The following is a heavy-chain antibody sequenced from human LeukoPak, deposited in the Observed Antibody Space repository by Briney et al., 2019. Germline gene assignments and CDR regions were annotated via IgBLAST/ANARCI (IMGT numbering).Heavy chain of an antibody. J-gene: IGHJ3*02. CDR1: GCTFTSYY. CDR3: AREELGLGAFDI. Sequence: ASVTVSCTASGCTFTSYYMHWVRQAPGQGLEWMGIINPSGGSTSYAQKFQGRVTMTRDTSTSTVYMELSSLRSEDTAVYYCAREELGLGAFDIWGQGTMVTVSS. D-gene: IGHD7-27*01. V-gene: IGHV1-46*01. CDR2: INPSGGST.